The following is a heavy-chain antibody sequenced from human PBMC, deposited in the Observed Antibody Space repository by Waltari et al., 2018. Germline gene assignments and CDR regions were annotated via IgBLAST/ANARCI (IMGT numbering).Heavy chain of an antibody. J-gene: IGHJ4*02. CDR2: IRSQTDGGTA. V-gene: IGHV3-15*01. CDR1: GFTFSNAW. CDR3: TTSPPFRY. Sequence: EVQLVESGGGLVKPGGSLRLSCAASGFTFSNAWMYWVRQAPGKGLQWVGRIRSQTDGGTADYAAPVKGRFTISRDDSKNTAYVQMNSLQTEDTALYYCTTSPPFRYWGQGTLVTVSS.